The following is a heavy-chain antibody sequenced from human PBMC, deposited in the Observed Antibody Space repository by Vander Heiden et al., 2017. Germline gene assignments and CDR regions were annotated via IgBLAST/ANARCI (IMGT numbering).Heavy chain of an antibody. J-gene: IGHJ4*02. CDR1: GFTFSGYG. Sequence: EVQLVESGGGLVQPGGSLRLSCAASGFTFSGYGMHWVLQAPGKGLEWVSYISSSSSTIYYADSVKGRFTISRDNAKNSLYLQMNSLRDEDTAVYYCARGPDIVATRKGGVIDYWGQGTLVTVSS. CDR3: ARGPDIVATRKGGVIDY. D-gene: IGHD5-12*01. CDR2: ISSSSSTI. V-gene: IGHV3-48*02.